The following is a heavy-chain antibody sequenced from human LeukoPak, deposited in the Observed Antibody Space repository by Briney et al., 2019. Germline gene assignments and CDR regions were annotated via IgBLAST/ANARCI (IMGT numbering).Heavy chain of an antibody. V-gene: IGHV3-7*03. CDR2: IKQDGSKK. CDR3: AKDFRIGYSAHFDY. J-gene: IGHJ4*02. Sequence: GGSLRLSCVASGFPFSSYWMTWVRQAPGKGLEWVANIKQDGSKKSCVDSVKGRFTISRDNAKNSLYLQMDSLRGEDTAVYYCAKDFRIGYSAHFDYRGQGALVTVSS. D-gene: IGHD2-21*01. CDR1: GFPFSSYW.